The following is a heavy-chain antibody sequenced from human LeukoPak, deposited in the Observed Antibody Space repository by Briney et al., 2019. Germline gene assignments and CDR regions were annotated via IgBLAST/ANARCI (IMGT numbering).Heavy chain of an antibody. Sequence: ASVKVSCKASGYTFTSYGISWVRQAPGQGLEWMGWISAYNGNTNYAQKLQGRVTMTTDTSTSTAYMELRSLRSDDTAVYYCARDLYIGWAVAARYGMDVWGQGTTVIVPS. V-gene: IGHV1-18*01. CDR2: ISAYNGNT. J-gene: IGHJ6*02. CDR1: GYTFTSYG. CDR3: ARDLYIGWAVAARYGMDV. D-gene: IGHD6-19*01.